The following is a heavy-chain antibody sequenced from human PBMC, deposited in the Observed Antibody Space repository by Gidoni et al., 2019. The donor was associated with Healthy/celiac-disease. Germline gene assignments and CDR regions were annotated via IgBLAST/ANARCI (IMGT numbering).Heavy chain of an antibody. CDR3: ARDVQQLLLTSQYYYYGMDV. J-gene: IGHJ6*02. CDR1: AFTFSSYS. Sequence: EVQLVESGGGLVKPGGSLSLSCAASAFTFSSYSMNWVRQAPGKGLERVSSISSSSSYIYYADSGKGRFTISRDNAKNSLYLQMNSLRAEDTAVYYCARDVQQLLLTSQYYYYGMDVWGQGTTVTVSS. V-gene: IGHV3-21*01. CDR2: ISSSSSYI. D-gene: IGHD6-13*01.